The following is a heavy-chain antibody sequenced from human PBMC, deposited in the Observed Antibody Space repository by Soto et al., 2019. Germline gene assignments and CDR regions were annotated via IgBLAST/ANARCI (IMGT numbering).Heavy chain of an antibody. D-gene: IGHD3-22*01. J-gene: IGHJ1*01. CDR2: ISSNGGST. CDR1: GFTFSSYA. V-gene: IGHV3-64*01. Sequence: GGSLRLSCAASGFTFSSYAMHWVRQAPGKGLEYVSAISSNGGSTYYANSVKDRFTISRDNSKNTLYLQMGSLRAEDMAVYYCARGPPPGHYMIVGAEYFQHWGQGTLVTVAS. CDR3: ARGPPPGHYMIVGAEYFQH.